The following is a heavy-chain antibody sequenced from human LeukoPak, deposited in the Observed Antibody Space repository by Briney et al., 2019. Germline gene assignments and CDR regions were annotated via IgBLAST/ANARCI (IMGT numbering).Heavy chain of an antibody. CDR2: ISSSSSYI. D-gene: IGHD3-16*02. CDR3: ARVVWGSYRYSDY. J-gene: IGHJ4*02. CDR1: GFTFSSYS. Sequence: GGSLRLSCAASGFTFSSYSMNWVRQAPGKGLEWVSSISSSSSYIYYADSVKGRFTISRDNAKNSLYLQMNSLRAEDTAVYYCARVVWGSYRYSDYWGQGTLATVSS. V-gene: IGHV3-21*01.